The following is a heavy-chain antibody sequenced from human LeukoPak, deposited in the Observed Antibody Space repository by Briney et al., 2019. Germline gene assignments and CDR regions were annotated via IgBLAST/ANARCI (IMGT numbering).Heavy chain of an antibody. J-gene: IGHJ4*02. CDR1: GFTFSPYS. CDR3: ARDPGVPAAPLDY. Sequence: GGSLRLSCAASGFTFSPYSMNWVRQAPGKGLEWVAYISSSSSYIYCADSVEGRFIISRDNAKNSLSLQMNSLRAEDTAIYYCARDPGVPAAPLDYWGQGTLVAVSS. CDR2: ISSSSSYI. D-gene: IGHD2-2*01. V-gene: IGHV3-21*01.